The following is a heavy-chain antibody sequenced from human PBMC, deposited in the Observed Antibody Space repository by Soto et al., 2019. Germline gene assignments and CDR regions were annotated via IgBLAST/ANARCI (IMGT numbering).Heavy chain of an antibody. D-gene: IGHD3-10*01. V-gene: IGHV4-59*01. Sequence: SETMSLTCTVSGGSISSYYWSWIRQPPGKGLEWIGYIYYSGSTNYNPSLKSRVTISVDTSKNQFSLKLSSVTAADTAVYYCARARIMVRGVMIYYYGMDVWGQGTTVTVSS. CDR2: IYYSGST. CDR3: ARARIMVRGVMIYYYGMDV. CDR1: GGSISSYY. J-gene: IGHJ6*02.